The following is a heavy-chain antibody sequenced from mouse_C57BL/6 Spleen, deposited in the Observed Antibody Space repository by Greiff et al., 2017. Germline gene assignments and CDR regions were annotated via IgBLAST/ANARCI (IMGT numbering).Heavy chain of an antibody. V-gene: IGHV1-18*01. CDR1: GYTFTDYN. CDR2: INPNNGGT. J-gene: IGHJ4*01. CDR3: ARVTYYSNYDYAMDY. D-gene: IGHD2-5*01. Sequence: LVKPGASVKIPCKASGYTFTDYNMDWVKQSHGKSLEWIGDINPNNGGTIYNQKFKGKATLTVDKSSSTAYMELRSLTSEDTAVYYCARVTYYSNYDYAMDYWGQGTSVTVSS.